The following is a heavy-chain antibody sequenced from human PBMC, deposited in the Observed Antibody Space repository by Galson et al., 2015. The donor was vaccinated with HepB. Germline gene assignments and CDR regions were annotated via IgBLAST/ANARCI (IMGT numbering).Heavy chain of an antibody. J-gene: IGHJ4*02. V-gene: IGHV1-2*02. D-gene: IGHD2-8*01. CDR3: ARSGGYCTNAECYDFDY. CDR1: GYTFTDYY. CDR2: ISPDSGGT. Sequence: SVKVSCKASGYTFTDYYLHWVRQAPGQGLEWMGWISPDSGGTNYAQKFQDRVTMTTDTSITTAYMELSSLKPDDTAVYYCARSGGYCTNAECYDFDYWGQGTLVTVSS.